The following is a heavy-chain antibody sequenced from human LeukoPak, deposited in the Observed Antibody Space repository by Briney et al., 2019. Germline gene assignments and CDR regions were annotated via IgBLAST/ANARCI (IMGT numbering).Heavy chain of an antibody. J-gene: IGHJ5*02. D-gene: IGHD6-13*01. CDR1: GDSISNYY. Sequence: SETLSLTCTVSGDSISNYYWSWIRQPPGKGLEWIGYIYHSGSTKYNPSLKSRVTISIDTSKHQFSLKLSSVTAADTAMYYCARGGVTSSWYAWFDPWGQGTLVTVSS. CDR3: ARGGVTSSWYAWFDP. V-gene: IGHV4-59*01. CDR2: IYHSGST.